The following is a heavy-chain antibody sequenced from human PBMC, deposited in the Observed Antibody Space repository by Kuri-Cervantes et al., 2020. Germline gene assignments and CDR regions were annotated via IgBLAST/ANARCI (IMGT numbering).Heavy chain of an antibody. CDR1: GGSISTGDHY. D-gene: IGHD6-19*01. CDR2: IYYSGSP. Sequence: LRLSCTVSGGSISTGDHYWSWIRQPPGKGLEWIGYIYYSGSPYYNPSLPSLKSRLTISVDTSKNQFSLKLSSVTAADTAVYYCARVRAVAGKRHYYYYYGMDVWGQGTTVTVSS. V-gene: IGHV4-30-4*01. J-gene: IGHJ6*02. CDR3: ARVRAVAGKRHYYYYYGMDV.